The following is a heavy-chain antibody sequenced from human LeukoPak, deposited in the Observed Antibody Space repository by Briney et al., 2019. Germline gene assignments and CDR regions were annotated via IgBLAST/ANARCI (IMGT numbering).Heavy chain of an antibody. J-gene: IGHJ3*02. Sequence: GGSLRLSCAASGFTFSSYEMNWVRQAPGKGLEGVSYISCSCSTIYYADVVKGRFTISRDNDKISLYLQMNSLRAEDTAVYYCARGVKGYCSSTSCPGAFDIWGQGTMVTVSS. CDR2: ISCSCSTI. CDR1: GFTFSSYE. D-gene: IGHD2-2*01. CDR3: ARGVKGYCSSTSCPGAFDI. V-gene: IGHV3-48*03.